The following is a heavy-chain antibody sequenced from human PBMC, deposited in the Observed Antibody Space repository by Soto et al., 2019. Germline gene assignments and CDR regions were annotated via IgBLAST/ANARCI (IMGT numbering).Heavy chain of an antibody. J-gene: IGHJ4*02. CDR2: IYWNDDK. D-gene: IGHD6-19*01. V-gene: IGHV2-5*01. CDR3: AHRPSGWYLFDY. CDR1: GFSLSTSGLG. Sequence: QITLKESGPTLVRPTQTLTLTCTFSGFSLSTSGLGVGWIRQPPGKALGWLALIYWNDDKRYSPSLKARLTITKEPCKSQVVLTLTNMDPVDTATYYCAHRPSGWYLFDYWGQGTLVTVSS.